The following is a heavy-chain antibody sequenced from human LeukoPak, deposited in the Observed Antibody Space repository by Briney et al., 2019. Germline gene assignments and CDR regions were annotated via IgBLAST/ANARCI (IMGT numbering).Heavy chain of an antibody. CDR1: GDSISRYY. CDR3: ARHIGRVLPFDY. Sequence: SETLSLTCTVSGDSISRYYWSWIRQPPGKGPEWIGHIYYSGSANYNPSLKSRVTISIDTSKNQFSLKLSSVIAADTAMYYCARHIGRVLPFDYWGQGTLVTVSS. V-gene: IGHV4-59*08. J-gene: IGHJ4*02. D-gene: IGHD3-10*01. CDR2: IYYSGSA.